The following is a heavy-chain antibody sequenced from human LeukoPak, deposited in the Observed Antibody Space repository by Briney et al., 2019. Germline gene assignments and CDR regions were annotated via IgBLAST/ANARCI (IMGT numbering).Heavy chain of an antibody. J-gene: IGHJ4*02. CDR3: ATTKDIVGATTLVDY. V-gene: IGHV1-24*01. Sequence: ASVKVSCKVSGYTLTKLSMHWVRQAPGKGLEWMGGFDPEDGETIYAQKFQGRVTMTEDTSTDTAYMELSSLRSEDTAVYYCATTKDIVGATTLVDYWGQGTLVTVSS. CDR1: GYTLTKLS. CDR2: FDPEDGET. D-gene: IGHD1-26*01.